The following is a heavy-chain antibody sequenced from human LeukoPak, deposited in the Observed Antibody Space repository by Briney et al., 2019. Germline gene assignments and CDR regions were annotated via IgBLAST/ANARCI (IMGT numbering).Heavy chain of an antibody. CDR1: GFTFSRYS. CDR2: ISGSGGNT. V-gene: IGHV3-23*01. J-gene: IGHJ5*02. CDR3: AKDDNYIRFLS. D-gene: IGHD3-16*01. Sequence: PGGSLRLSCAASGFTFSRYSMNWVRQAPGKGLEWVSGISGSGGNTYYADSVKGRFTISRDNSKNTLYLQMNSLRAEDTAVYYCAKDDNYIRFLSWGQGTLVTVSS.